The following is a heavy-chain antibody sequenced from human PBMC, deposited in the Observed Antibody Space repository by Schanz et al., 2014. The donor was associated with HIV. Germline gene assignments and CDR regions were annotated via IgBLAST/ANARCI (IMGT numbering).Heavy chain of an antibody. CDR3: ARRSSDGGYYDN. D-gene: IGHD2-15*01. CDR1: GFTFSSYG. V-gene: IGHV3-33*01. Sequence: QVQLVESGGGVVQPGRSLRLSCAASGFTFSSYGMHWVRQAPGKGLVWVAVIWHDGSSKYYADSVKGRFTISRDNAKNTLYLQMNSLRDEDTAVYYCARRSSDGGYYDNWGQGTLVTVSS. CDR2: IWHDGSSK. J-gene: IGHJ4*02.